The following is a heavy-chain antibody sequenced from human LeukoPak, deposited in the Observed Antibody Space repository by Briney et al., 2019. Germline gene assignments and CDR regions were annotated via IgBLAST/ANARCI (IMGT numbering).Heavy chain of an antibody. CDR2: ISGSGGTT. CDR1: GSAFGSYA. V-gene: IGHV3-23*01. J-gene: IGHJ4*02. Sequence: GGSLRLSCTASGSAFGSYAMSWVRQAPGKGLEWVSSISGSGGTTYYADSAKGRFTVSRDNSKNTLFLQMNSLRAEDTAVYYCAKDGGLWVSAHWGDSWGRGTLVTVSS. CDR3: AKDGGLWVSAHWGDS. D-gene: IGHD7-27*01.